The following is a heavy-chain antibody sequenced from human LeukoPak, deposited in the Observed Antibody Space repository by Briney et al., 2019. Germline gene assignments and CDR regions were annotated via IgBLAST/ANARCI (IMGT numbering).Heavy chain of an antibody. D-gene: IGHD4-17*01. CDR2: INPNSGGT. J-gene: IGHJ5*02. CDR3: ARDRADYGDYVRDVLDP. V-gene: IGHV1-2*02. CDR1: GYTFTGYY. Sequence: ASVKVSCKASGYTFTGYYMHWVRQAPGQGLEWMGWINPNSGGTNYAQKFQGRVTMTRDTSISTAYMELSRLRSDDTAVYYCARDRADYGDYVRDVLDPWGQGTLVTVSS.